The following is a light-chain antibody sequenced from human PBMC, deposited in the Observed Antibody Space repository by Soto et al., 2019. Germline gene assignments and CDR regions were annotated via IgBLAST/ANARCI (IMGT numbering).Light chain of an antibody. CDR2: GAS. CDR3: QHYAGSPWA. V-gene: IGKV3-20*01. Sequence: EIVLTQSPGTLSLSPGERATLSCRASQSVISSYLAWYQQKPGQAPRLLIYGASSRATGIPDRFSGSGSGTDFTLTVSRLEPEDFAVYFCQHYAGSPWAFGQGTKVDIK. CDR1: QSVISSY. J-gene: IGKJ1*01.